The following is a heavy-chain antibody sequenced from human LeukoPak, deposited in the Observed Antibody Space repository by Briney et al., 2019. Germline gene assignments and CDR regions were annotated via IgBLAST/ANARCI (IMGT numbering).Heavy chain of an antibody. CDR1: GFAFSSTW. J-gene: IGHJ4*02. Sequence: GGSLRLSCAASGFAFSSTWMSWVRQAPGKGLEWVANIKQDGGQKYYVDSVKGRFTISRDNAQNSLYLQMNSLRVEDTAMYYCVKGGTNFDCWGQGTLVTVSS. CDR2: IKQDGGQK. CDR3: VKGGTNFDC. V-gene: IGHV3-7*01. D-gene: IGHD2-2*01.